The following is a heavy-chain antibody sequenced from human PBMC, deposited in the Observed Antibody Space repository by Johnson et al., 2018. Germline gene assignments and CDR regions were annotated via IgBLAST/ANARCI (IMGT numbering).Heavy chain of an antibody. Sequence: VQLVQSGGGGVQPGRSLRLSCAASGFIFSSYAMPWVRQAPGKGLEWVAIIAYDGSFKYYADSVKCRFSISRDNSRNTLYLQMNSLGPEETAVYFCARYHEDSSGFEGCDVWGQGTMGTVAS. V-gene: IGHV3-30*03. J-gene: IGHJ3*01. CDR2: IAYDGSFK. D-gene: IGHD3-22*01. CDR1: GFIFSSYA. CDR3: ARYHEDSSGFEGCDV.